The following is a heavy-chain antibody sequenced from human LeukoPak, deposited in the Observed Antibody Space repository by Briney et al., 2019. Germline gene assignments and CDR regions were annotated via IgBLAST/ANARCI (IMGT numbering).Heavy chain of an antibody. V-gene: IGHV5-51*01. CDR1: GYSFTSYW. Sequence: GESLKISCKGSGYSFTSYWIGWERQMPGKGLEWMGIIYPGDSDTTYSPSFQGQVTISADKSISTAYLQWSSLKASDSAIYYCARRGHSGSFLDSFDIWGQGTMVTVSS. CDR2: IYPGDSDT. CDR3: ARRGHSGSFLDSFDI. D-gene: IGHD5-12*01. J-gene: IGHJ3*02.